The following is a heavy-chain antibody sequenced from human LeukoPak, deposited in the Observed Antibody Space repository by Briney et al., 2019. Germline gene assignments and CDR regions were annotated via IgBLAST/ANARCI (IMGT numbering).Heavy chain of an antibody. CDR1: GFTFSSYG. Sequence: PGGSLRLSCAASGFTFSSYGMHWVRQAPGKGLEWVAVISYDGSNKYYADSVKGRFTISRDKSKNTLYLQMNSLRAEDTAVYYCAKDESVRGKPPFDYWGQGTLVTVSS. V-gene: IGHV3-30*18. CDR2: ISYDGSNK. D-gene: IGHD3-10*01. CDR3: AKDESVRGKPPFDY. J-gene: IGHJ4*02.